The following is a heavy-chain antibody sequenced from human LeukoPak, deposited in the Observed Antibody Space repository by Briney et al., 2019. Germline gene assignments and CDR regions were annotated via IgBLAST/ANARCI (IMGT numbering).Heavy chain of an antibody. CDR1: GFTFSSYG. D-gene: IGHD3-10*01. CDR2: ISYDGSNK. Sequence: GGSLRLSCAASGFTFSSYGMHWVRQAPGKGLEWVALISYDGSNKYYADSVKGRFTISRDNSKNTLYLQMNSLRAEDTAVYYCAKSSMVRGSRGCYFDSWGQGTLVTVSS. J-gene: IGHJ4*02. V-gene: IGHV3-30*18. CDR3: AKSSMVRGSRGCYFDS.